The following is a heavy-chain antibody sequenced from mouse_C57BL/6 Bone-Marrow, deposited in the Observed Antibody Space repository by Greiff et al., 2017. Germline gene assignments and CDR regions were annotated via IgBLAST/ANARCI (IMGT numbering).Heavy chain of an antibody. D-gene: IGHD2-2*01. Sequence: EVKLMESGAELVKPGASVKLSCTASGFNIKDYYMHWVKQRTEQGLEWIGRIDPEDGDTKYAPKFQGKATISADTSSNTAYLQLSSLTSEDTAVXYCARGLPRRLYYAMDYWGQGTSVTVSS. CDR3: ARGLPRRLYYAMDY. CDR1: GFNIKDYY. CDR2: IDPEDGDT. V-gene: IGHV14-2*01. J-gene: IGHJ4*01.